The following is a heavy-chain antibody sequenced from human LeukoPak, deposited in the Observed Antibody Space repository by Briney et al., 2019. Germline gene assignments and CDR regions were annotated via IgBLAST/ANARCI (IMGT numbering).Heavy chain of an antibody. CDR2: INHCGST. Sequence: SETLSLTCAVYGGSFSGYYWSWIRQPPGKGLEWVGEINHCGSTNYNPSLKSRVTISVDTSKNQFSLKLSSVTAADTAVYYCARGSQSLGYCSGGSCRAKIFDYWGQGTRVTVSS. CDR3: ARGSQSLGYCSGGSCRAKIFDY. CDR1: GGSFSGYY. V-gene: IGHV4-34*01. D-gene: IGHD2-15*01. J-gene: IGHJ4*02.